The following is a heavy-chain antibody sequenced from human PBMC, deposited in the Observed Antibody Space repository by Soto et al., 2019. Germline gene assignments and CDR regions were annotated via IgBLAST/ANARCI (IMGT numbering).Heavy chain of an antibody. CDR2: IYYSGST. CDR1: GGSISSYY. D-gene: IGHD3-3*01. Sequence: PSETLSLTCTVSGGSISSYYWSWIRQPPGKGLEWIGSIYYSGSTYYNPSLKSRVTISVDSSKNQFSLKLSSVTAADTAVYYCARRVFRFLEWSTRYGMDVWGQGTTVTVSS. CDR3: ARRVFRFLEWSTRYGMDV. J-gene: IGHJ6*02. V-gene: IGHV4-59*05.